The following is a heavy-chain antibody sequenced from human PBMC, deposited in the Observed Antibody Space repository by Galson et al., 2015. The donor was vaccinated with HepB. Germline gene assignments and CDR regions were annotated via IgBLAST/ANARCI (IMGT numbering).Heavy chain of an antibody. D-gene: IGHD3-22*01. CDR1: GFTFSSYG. Sequence: SLRLSCAASGFTFSSYGMHWVRQAPGKGLEWVAFIRYDGSNKYYADSVKGRFTISRDNSKNTLYLQMNSLRAEDTAVYYCAKGGIYYYDSSGFDYWGQGTLVTVSS. J-gene: IGHJ4*02. V-gene: IGHV3-30*02. CDR2: IRYDGSNK. CDR3: AKGGIYYYDSSGFDY.